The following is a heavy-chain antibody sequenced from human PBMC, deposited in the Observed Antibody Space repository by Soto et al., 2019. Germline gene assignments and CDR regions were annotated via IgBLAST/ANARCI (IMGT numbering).Heavy chain of an antibody. Sequence: QVQLVQSGAEVKKPGSSVKVSCKASGGSFSSYAISWVRQAPGQGLEWMGGIIPIVGTGNYAQNFQGRVTITADESTSTAYMELSSLRSEDTAMYYCARDLRAAGRPDMEVWGQGTTVTVSS. V-gene: IGHV1-69*01. CDR1: GGSFSSYA. J-gene: IGHJ6*02. CDR3: ARDLRAAGRPDMEV. CDR2: IIPIVGTG. D-gene: IGHD6-13*01.